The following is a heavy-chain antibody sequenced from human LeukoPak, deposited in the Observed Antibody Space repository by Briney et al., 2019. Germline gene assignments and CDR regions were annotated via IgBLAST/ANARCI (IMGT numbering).Heavy chain of an antibody. Sequence: PSETLSLTCTVSGGSISSSSYYWGWIRQPPGKGLEWIGSIYYSGSTCYNPSLKSRVTISVDTSKNQLSLKLTSVTAADTAVYYCARHGGAAGGHWGQGTLVTVSS. D-gene: IGHD6-13*01. V-gene: IGHV4-39*01. CDR2: IYYSGST. CDR3: ARHGGAAGGH. J-gene: IGHJ4*02. CDR1: GGSISSSSYY.